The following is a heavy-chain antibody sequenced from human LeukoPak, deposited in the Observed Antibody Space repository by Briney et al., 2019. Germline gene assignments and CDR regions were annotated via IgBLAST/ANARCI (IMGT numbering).Heavy chain of an antibody. Sequence: PGGSLRLSCAASGFTFSDYYMSWIRQAPGKGLEWVSYISSSSSYTNYADSVKGRFTISRDNSKNTLSLQMNSLRAEDTAVYYCAKDVRVGGGGMDVWGQGTPVTVSS. D-gene: IGHD1-26*01. CDR2: ISSSSSYT. J-gene: IGHJ6*02. CDR1: GFTFSDYY. CDR3: AKDVRVGGGGMDV. V-gene: IGHV3-11*05.